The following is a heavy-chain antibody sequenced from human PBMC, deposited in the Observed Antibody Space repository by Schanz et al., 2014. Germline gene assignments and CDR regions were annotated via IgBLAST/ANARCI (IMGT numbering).Heavy chain of an antibody. CDR3: ASSGAGYSSSWDFDY. Sequence: QVQLVQSGAEVKKPGSSVKVSCKASGGTFSTYTISWVRQAPGQGLEWMGRIIPILGIANYAQKFQGRVTITADKSTFTAYMDMSSLRSEETAVYYWASSGAGYSSSWDFDYWGQGTLVTVSS. CDR1: GGTFSTYT. CDR2: IIPILGIA. V-gene: IGHV1-69*02. J-gene: IGHJ4*02. D-gene: IGHD6-13*01.